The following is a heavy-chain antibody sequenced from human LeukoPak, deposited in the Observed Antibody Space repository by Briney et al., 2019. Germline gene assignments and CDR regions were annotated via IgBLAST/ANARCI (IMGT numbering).Heavy chain of an antibody. CDR1: GGSISSGGYS. CDR2: IYTSGST. D-gene: IGHD3-22*01. CDR3: ARGFNMIVVAIDY. J-gene: IGHJ4*02. V-gene: IGHV4-61*02. Sequence: PSQTLSLTCAVSGGSISSGGYSWSWIRQPAGKGLEWIGRIYTSGSTNYNPSLKSRVTISVDTSKNQFSLKLSSVTAADTAVYYCARGFNMIVVAIDYWGQGTLVTVSS.